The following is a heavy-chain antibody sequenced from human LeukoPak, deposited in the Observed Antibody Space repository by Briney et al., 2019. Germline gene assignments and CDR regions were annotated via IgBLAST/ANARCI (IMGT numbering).Heavy chain of an antibody. CDR3: VRDRDYAFDF. CDR1: GFTVSSNY. Sequence: PGGSLILSCAASGFTVSSNYMSWVRQAPGKGLEWVSVIYSVGSTYYADSVKGRFTISRDNAENSLYLQMNSLRDEDTAVYFCVRDRDYAFDFWGQGTMVTVSS. J-gene: IGHJ3*01. CDR2: IYSVGST. V-gene: IGHV3-53*01.